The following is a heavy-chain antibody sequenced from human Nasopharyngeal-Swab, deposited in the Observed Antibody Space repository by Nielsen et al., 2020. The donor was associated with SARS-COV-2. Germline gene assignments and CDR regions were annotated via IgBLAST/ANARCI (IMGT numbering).Heavy chain of an antibody. CDR3: LRGDRRDY. CDR2: ISSDSGAK. D-gene: IGHD3-22*01. CDR1: GFSFSTYT. J-gene: IGHJ4*02. Sequence: GGSLRLSCAASGFSFSTYTMNWVRQAPGKGLEWLSSISSDSGAKYHADSVKGRFTISRDNAKNSLYLEMNSLRAEDTAVYYCLRGDRRDYWGPGTLVSFSS. V-gene: IGHV3-21*01.